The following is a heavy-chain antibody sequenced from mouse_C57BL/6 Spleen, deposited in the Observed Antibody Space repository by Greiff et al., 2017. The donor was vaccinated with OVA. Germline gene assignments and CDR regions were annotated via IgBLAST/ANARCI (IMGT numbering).Heavy chain of an antibody. CDR2: LHPSDSDT. V-gene: IGHV1-74*01. J-gene: IGHJ3*01. CDR1: GYTFTSYW. D-gene: IGHD3-2*02. Sequence: QVQLQQPGAELVKPGASVKVSCKASGYTFTSYWMHWVKQRPGQGLEWIGRLHPSDSDTNYNQKFKGKATLTVDKSSSTAYMQLSSLTSEDSAVYYSAICEAAQATWFAYWGQGTLVTVSA. CDR3: AICEAAQATWFAY.